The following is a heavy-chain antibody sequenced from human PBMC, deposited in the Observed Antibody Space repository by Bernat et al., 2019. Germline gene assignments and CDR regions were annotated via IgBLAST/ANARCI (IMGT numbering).Heavy chain of an antibody. V-gene: IGHV3-74*01. D-gene: IGHD3-3*01. CDR1: GFTFSSYW. Sequence: EVQLVESGGGLVQPGGSLRLSCAASGFTFSSYWMHWVRQAPGKGLVWVSRINSDGSSTSYADPVKGRFTNSRDNAKNALYLQMNSLRAEDTAVYYCARVRVTIFGVVIGLDYWGQGTLVTVSS. CDR2: INSDGSST. J-gene: IGHJ4*02. CDR3: ARVRVTIFGVVIGLDY.